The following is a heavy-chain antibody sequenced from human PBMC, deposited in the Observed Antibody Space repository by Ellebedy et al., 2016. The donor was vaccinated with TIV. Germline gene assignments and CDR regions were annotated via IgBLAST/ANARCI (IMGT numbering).Heavy chain of an antibody. J-gene: IGHJ4*02. CDR2: ISANGWTT. D-gene: IGHD3/OR15-3a*01. CDR1: GFTFSTYP. Sequence: GESLKISCAASGFTFSTYPMTWVRQAPGKGLEWVSIISANGWTTYYADSVKGRFTISRDNSKNTLFLQMSSLRAEDTAVYFCARRSTDFAFDSWGQGTLVTVSS. CDR3: ARRSTDFAFDS. V-gene: IGHV3-23*01.